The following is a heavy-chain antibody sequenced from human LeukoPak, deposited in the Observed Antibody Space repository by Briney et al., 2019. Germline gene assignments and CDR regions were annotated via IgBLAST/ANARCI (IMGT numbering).Heavy chain of an antibody. D-gene: IGHD3-22*01. CDR2: TRNKANSYTT. J-gene: IGHJ3*02. CDR1: GFTFSDQY. V-gene: IGHV3-72*01. CDR3: TRSSDSSGYRAFDI. Sequence: GGSLRLSCAASGFTFSDQYMDWVRQAPGKGLEWVARTRNKANSYTTEYAASVKGRFTISRDVSKNSLYLQMNSLKTEDTAVYYSTRSSDSSGYRAFDIWGQGTMVTVSS.